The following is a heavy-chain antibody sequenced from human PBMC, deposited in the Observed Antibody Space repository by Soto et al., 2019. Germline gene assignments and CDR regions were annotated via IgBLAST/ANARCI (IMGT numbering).Heavy chain of an antibody. CDR3: ARESGGATATLDYYYFYMDV. V-gene: IGHV1-2*02. CDR2: INPNGGAT. CDR1: GDSFNDYY. Sequence: EQLAQSGAEVKKPGASVKVSCKTSGDSFNDYYIHWVRQAPGQGLEWMGWINPNGGATKYAQKFQGRVTVTRDTSIRTVYMELSSLRSDDTAVYYCARESGGATATLDYYYFYMDVWGKGTTVTVSS. J-gene: IGHJ6*03. D-gene: IGHD5-12*01.